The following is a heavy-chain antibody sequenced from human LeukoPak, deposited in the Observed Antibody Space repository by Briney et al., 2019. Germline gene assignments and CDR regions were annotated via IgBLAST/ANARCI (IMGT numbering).Heavy chain of an antibody. J-gene: IGHJ6*02. V-gene: IGHV3-21*01. CDR3: ARDGIAAAGTKYYYYYYGMDV. Sequence: EGSLRLSCAASGFTFSSYSMNWVRQAPGKGLEWVSSISSTGSYIYYADSVKGRFTISRDNAKNSMYLQMNSLRAEDTAVYYCARDGIAAAGTKYYYYYYGMDVWGQGTTVTVSS. D-gene: IGHD6-13*01. CDR2: ISSTGSYI. CDR1: GFTFSSYS.